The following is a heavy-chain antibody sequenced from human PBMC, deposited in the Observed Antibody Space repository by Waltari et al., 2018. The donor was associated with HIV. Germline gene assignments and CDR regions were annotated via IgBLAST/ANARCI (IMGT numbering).Heavy chain of an antibody. D-gene: IGHD3-10*01. V-gene: IGHV3-7*01. CDR2: ITRDEILK. Sequence: VQLVESGGALVQPGGSLTLSCAASGFSFSYSWMSWVRQAPGWGVGWGASITRDEILKDDLVAVKRRFTISRDGAKCILFWMIQSLRVEKTALYRFACGEYFGSGWWVRFWCSAWGRGPLV. CDR3: ACGEYFGSGWWVRFWCSA. CDR1: GFSFSYSW. J-gene: IGHJ4*02.